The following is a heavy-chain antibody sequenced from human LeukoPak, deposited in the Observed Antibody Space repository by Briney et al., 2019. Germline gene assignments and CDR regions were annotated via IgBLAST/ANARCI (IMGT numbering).Heavy chain of an antibody. J-gene: IGHJ4*01. CDR2: IHFSANT. CDR1: GYSISSGNW. Sequence: SETLSLTCAVSGYSISSGNWWGWIRRPPGRGLEWIGYIHFSANTYYNPSLRSRVTMSVDTSKNQFSLQLSSVTAVDTAVYHCARYLYRKNTFGYRGQGVLVTGSS. CDR3: ARYLYRKNTFGY. V-gene: IGHV4-28*01. D-gene: IGHD3-16*01.